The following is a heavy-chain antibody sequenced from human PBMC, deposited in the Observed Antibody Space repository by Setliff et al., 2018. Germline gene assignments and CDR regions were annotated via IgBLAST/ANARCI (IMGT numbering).Heavy chain of an antibody. CDR2: IRGSGEST. Sequence: ETLSLSCAASTFTFSNYALTWVRQTPGKGLEWVSSIRGSGESTFYLGSVKGRFTISRDNSKNMLYLQMSSLRAEDTAVYYCGRDPNGDYIGAFDMWGQGTMVTVSS. V-gene: IGHV3-23*01. J-gene: IGHJ3*02. CDR3: GRDPNGDYIGAFDM. D-gene: IGHD4-17*01. CDR1: TFTFSNYA.